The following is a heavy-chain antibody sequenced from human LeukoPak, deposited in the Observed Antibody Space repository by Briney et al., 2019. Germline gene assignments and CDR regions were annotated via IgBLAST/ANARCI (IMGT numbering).Heavy chain of an antibody. CDR3: ARDLASEGDY. V-gene: IGHV3-21*01. J-gene: IGHJ4*02. Sequence: EGSLRLSCAASGFTFSSYSMNWVRQAPGKGLEWVSSISSSSSYIYYADSVKGRFTISRDNAKNSLYLQMNSLRAEDTAVYYCARDLASEGDYWGQGTLVTVSS. CDR1: GFTFSSYS. CDR2: ISSSSSYI. D-gene: IGHD6-6*01.